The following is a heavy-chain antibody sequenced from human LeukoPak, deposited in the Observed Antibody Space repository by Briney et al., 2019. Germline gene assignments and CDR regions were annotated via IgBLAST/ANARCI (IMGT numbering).Heavy chain of an antibody. V-gene: IGHV4-39*07. J-gene: IGHJ3*02. Sequence: SETLSLTCSVSGGSIRSSDDYWGFVRQTPGKGLEWMGSIYYTGSSHYNPSLKSRVTISVDTSKNQFSLKLSSVTAADTAVFYCASPMTGDSDAFDIWGQGTMVTVSS. CDR3: ASPMTGDSDAFDI. CDR1: GGSIRSSDDY. D-gene: IGHD2-21*01. CDR2: IYYTGSS.